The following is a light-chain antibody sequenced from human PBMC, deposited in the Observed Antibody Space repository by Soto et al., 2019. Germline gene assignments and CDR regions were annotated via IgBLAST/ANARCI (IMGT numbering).Light chain of an antibody. CDR2: DAS. Sequence: DIQMTQSPSSLSASVGDRVTIICRASQTISNWLAWYQQKPGKAPKLLIFDASSLEIGVPSRFSGSGSGTEFTLTISSLQPDDFATYYCQQYNSYLFGQGTKVGI. J-gene: IGKJ1*01. V-gene: IGKV1-5*02. CDR3: QQYNSYL. CDR1: QTISNW.